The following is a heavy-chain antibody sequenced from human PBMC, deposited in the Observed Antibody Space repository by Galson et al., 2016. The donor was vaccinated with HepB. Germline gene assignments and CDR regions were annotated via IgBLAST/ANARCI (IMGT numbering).Heavy chain of an antibody. Sequence: PALVKPTQTLTLTCSFSGFSLSATGMCVSWIRQPPGKALEWLALIDWDDEKYYSTSLKPRLTISEDSSKNQVDLTMTGMEPADKATYYCARCILRFLHDGFDVGGQGTVVTVSS. CDR2: IDWDDEK. V-gene: IGHV2-70*01. CDR3: ARCILRFLHDGFDV. J-gene: IGHJ3*01. D-gene: IGHD3-3*01. CDR1: GFSLSATGMC.